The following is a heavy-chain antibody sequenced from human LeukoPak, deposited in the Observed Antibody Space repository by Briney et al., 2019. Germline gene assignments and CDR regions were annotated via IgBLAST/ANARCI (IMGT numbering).Heavy chain of an antibody. CDR3: ARSLIRENWFDP. V-gene: IGHV4-59*08. D-gene: IGHD2-8*01. J-gene: IGHJ5*02. CDR2: IYYSGTT. Sequence: SETLSLTCTVSGGSISSYYWTWIRQPPGKGLEWIGYIYYSGTTYYNPSLKSRVTISVDTSKNQFSLKLSSVTAADTAVYYCARSLIRENWFDPWGQGTLVTVSS. CDR1: GGSISSYY.